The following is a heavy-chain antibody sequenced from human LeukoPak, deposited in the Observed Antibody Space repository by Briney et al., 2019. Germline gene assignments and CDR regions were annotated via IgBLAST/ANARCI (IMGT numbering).Heavy chain of an antibody. CDR1: GFTFSSYA. CDR3: VGPRLDIQLWLHLDY. V-gene: IGHV3-30-3*01. D-gene: IGHD5-18*01. J-gene: IGHJ4*02. CDR2: ISYDGSNK. Sequence: PGRSLRLSCAASGFTFSSYAMHWVRQAPGKGLEWVAVISYDGSNKYYADSVKGRFTISRDNSKNTLYLQMNSLRAEDTAVYYCVGPRLDIQLWLHLDYWGQGTLVTVSS.